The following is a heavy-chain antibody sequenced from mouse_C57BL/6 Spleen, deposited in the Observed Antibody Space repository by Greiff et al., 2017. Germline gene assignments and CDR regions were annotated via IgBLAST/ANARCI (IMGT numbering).Heavy chain of an antibody. V-gene: IGHV1-82*01. CDR2: IYPGDGDT. CDR1: GYAFSSSW. CDR3: ARETLYAMDY. J-gene: IGHJ4*01. Sequence: QVQLQQSGPELVKPGASVKISCKASGYAFSSSWMNWVKQRPGKGLEWIGRIYPGDGDTNYNGKFKGKATLTADKSSSTAYRQLSSLTSEDAAVYFCARETLYAMDYWGQGTSVTVSS.